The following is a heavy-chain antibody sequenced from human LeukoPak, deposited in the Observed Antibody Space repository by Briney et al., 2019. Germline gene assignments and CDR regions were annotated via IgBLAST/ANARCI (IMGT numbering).Heavy chain of an antibody. V-gene: IGHV4-61*01. CDR2: ILYSDIT. J-gene: IGHJ5*02. CDR1: GGSVGSGSYC. CDR3: AAMAVNWFDP. Sequence: SETLSLTCTVSGGSVGSGSYCWSWIRQSPGKGLEWIGYILYSDITNYNPSLKSRVTMSVDTSKNQFSLRLTSVTAADTAVYYCAAMAVNWFDPWGQGTLVIVSS. D-gene: IGHD5-18*01.